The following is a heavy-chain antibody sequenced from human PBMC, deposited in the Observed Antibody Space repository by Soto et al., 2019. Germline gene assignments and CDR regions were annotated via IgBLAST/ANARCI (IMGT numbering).Heavy chain of an antibody. J-gene: IGHJ6*02. CDR3: AREGYSYYGMDV. CDR1: GFTFSSYS. CDR2: ISSSSSYI. V-gene: IGHV3-21*01. Sequence: EVHLVESGGGLVKPGGSLRLSCAASGFTFSSYSMNWVRQAPGKGLEWVSSISSSSSYIYYADSVKGRFTISRDNAKNSLYLQMNSLRAEDTAVYYCAREGYSYYGMDVWGQGTTVTVSS.